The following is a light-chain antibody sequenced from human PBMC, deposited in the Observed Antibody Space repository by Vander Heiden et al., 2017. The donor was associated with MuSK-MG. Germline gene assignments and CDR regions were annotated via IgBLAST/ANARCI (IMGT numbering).Light chain of an antibody. CDR3: QAWDSGTVI. CDR1: KLGDKS. CDR2: RET. J-gene: IGLJ2*01. V-gene: IGLV3-1*01. Sequence: SSVLTQTPSVSVSPGPTASITCSGAKLGDKSVCWYQQKPAPSPVLVIYRETKRPAGIPERFSGSNSGATATLTISGTQAGDDDYYYCQAWDSGTVIFGGGTKLAVL.